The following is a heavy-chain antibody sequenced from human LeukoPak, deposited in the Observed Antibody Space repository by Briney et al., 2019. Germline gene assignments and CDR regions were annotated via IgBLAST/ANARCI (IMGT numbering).Heavy chain of an antibody. Sequence: NPSETLSLTCAVSGYSISSGYYWGWIRQPPGRGLGWIGSIYHSGSTYYNPSLKSRVTISVDTSKNQFSLKLSSVTAADTAVYYCARWLQLIGYDYWGQGTLVTVSS. J-gene: IGHJ4*02. CDR2: IYHSGST. CDR3: ARWLQLIGYDY. CDR1: GYSISSGYY. V-gene: IGHV4-38-2*01. D-gene: IGHD5-24*01.